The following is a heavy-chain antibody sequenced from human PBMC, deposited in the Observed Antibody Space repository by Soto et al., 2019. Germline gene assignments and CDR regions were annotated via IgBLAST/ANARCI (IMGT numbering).Heavy chain of an antibody. J-gene: IGHJ5*02. CDR2: INAGNGNT. CDR3: ARAHPHGSSGYLAWFDP. V-gene: IGHV1-3*01. D-gene: IGHD3-22*01. CDR1: GYTFTSYA. Sequence: ASVKVSCKASGYTFTSYAMHWVRQASGQRLEWMGWINAGNGNTKYSQKFQGRVTITRDTSASTAYMELSSLRSEDTAVYYCARAHPHGSSGYLAWFDPWGQGTLVTVSS.